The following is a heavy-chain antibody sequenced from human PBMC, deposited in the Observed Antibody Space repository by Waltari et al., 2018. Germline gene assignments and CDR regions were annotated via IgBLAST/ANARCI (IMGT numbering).Heavy chain of an antibody. CDR1: GYSISSGSY. Sequence: QVQLQESGPGLVKPSETLSLTCAVSGYSISSGSYWGWIRQPPGKGLEWIGSIYHSGSTYYTPSLKSRVTISVDTSKNQFSLKLSSVTAADTAVYYCARRRRNGDAFDIWGQGTMVTVSS. CDR3: ARRRRNGDAFDI. V-gene: IGHV4-38-2*01. D-gene: IGHD1-1*01. CDR2: IYHSGST. J-gene: IGHJ3*02.